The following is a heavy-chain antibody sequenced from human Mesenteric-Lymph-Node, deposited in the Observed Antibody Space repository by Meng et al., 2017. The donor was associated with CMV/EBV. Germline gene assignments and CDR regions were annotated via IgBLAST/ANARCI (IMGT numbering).Heavy chain of an antibody. CDR1: GSLRGYY. CDR3: ARGLRVRGAAGRWFYFDY. V-gene: IGHV4-34*01. Sequence: GSLRGYYWSWVRQTPGKGLEWIGEVDHSGSTNFNPSLKSRVTISIDTSKNQFSLNLSSVTAADTAVYYCARGLRVRGAAGRWFYFDYWGQGTLVTVSS. J-gene: IGHJ4*02. D-gene: IGHD6-13*01. CDR2: VDHSGST.